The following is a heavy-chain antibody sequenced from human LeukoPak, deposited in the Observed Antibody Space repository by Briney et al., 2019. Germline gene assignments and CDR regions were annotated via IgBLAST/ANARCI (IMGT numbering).Heavy chain of an antibody. CDR3: ARGSMLGGVPFDY. V-gene: IGHV6-1*01. D-gene: IGHD3-10*02. CDR1: GDIVSSNTVT. J-gene: IGHJ4*02. Sequence: SQTLSHTRAISGDIVSSNTVTCNSTRQSPSRGLEWQERTYYRFKWYNDYAVSVKSRIAIGPDTSKNQFSLQLNSVTPEDTAVYYCARGSMLGGVPFDYWGQGALVTVSS. CDR2: TYYRFKWYN.